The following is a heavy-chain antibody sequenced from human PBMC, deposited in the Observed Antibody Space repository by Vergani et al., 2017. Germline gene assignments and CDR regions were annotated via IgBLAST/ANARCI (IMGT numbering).Heavy chain of an antibody. J-gene: IGHJ2*01. CDR3: ASGKYYSDSTSHFRGRYFDV. D-gene: IGHD3-16*01. CDR2: IYNSGNG. Sequence: QMQLQESGPGLVKASETLSLTCTVSGDSIISRSYYWGSIRQPPGKGREWIGSIYNSGNGDSSSSLKSRVTISADTSKNQFSLRLTSVTAADTAVYYCASGKYYSDSTSHFRGRYFDVWGRGTLVTVPS. V-gene: IGHV4-39*01. CDR1: GDSIISRSYY.